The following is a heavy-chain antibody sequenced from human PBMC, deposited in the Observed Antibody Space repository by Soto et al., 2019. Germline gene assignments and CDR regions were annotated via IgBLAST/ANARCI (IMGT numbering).Heavy chain of an antibody. CDR1: GGIFSTYA. Sequence: QVQLVQSGAEVTKPGSSVKVSCKASGGIFSTYAISWLRQAPGQGLEWMGGIIPIFGTPNYAQRFQGRVTITADESTTTSYMELSRLKSEDTAVYYCARDRDDYGSGNYYNRIGFWGQGTLVTVSS. D-gene: IGHD3-10*01. CDR2: IIPIFGTP. J-gene: IGHJ4*02. V-gene: IGHV1-69*01. CDR3: ARDRDDYGSGNYYNRIGF.